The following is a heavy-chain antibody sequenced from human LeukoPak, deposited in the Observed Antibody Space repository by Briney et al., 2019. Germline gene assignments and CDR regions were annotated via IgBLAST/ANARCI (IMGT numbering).Heavy chain of an antibody. J-gene: IGHJ3*02. Sequence: GGSRRLSCTASGFTFSSYDMHWVRQDKGKGLEWVSAISTGGDPYYLGSVKGRFTISRENAKNSFYLQMNSLRAGDTAVYYCAGQARPGSAEGAFDIWGQGTVVTVSS. V-gene: IGHV3-13*05. CDR3: AGQARPGSAEGAFDI. CDR1: GFTFSSYD. D-gene: IGHD2-2*01. CDR2: ISTGGDP.